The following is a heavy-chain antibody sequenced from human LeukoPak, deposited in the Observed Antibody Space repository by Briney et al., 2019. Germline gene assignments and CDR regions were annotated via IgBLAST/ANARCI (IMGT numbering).Heavy chain of an antibody. CDR1: GYTFTYYY. CDR2: INPSGGST. D-gene: IGHD5-18*01. J-gene: IGHJ4*02. V-gene: IGHV1-46*01. Sequence: ASVKVSCKASGYTFTYYYMHWVRQAPGQGLEWMGVINPSGGSTSYAQKFQGRVTMTRDTSTSTVYMELSSLRSEDTAVYYCARATPRHSSNDGTDYWGQGTLVTVSS. CDR3: ARATPRHSSNDGTDY.